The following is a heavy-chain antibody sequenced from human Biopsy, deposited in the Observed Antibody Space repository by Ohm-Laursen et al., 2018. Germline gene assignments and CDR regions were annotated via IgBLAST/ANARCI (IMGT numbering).Heavy chain of an antibody. V-gene: IGHV1-8*01. CDR1: GYTFTTYA. CDR2: MNPISGNT. J-gene: IGHJ5*02. CDR3: ARAVRYRLLSDP. Sequence: GASVKVSRKASGYTFTTYAITWVRQATGQGPEWMGWMNPISGNTGYAHKFRGRVTMTSDSSISTAYLEVSSLTFEDPAVYYCARAVRYRLLSDPWGQGTLVTVSS. D-gene: IGHD2/OR15-2a*01.